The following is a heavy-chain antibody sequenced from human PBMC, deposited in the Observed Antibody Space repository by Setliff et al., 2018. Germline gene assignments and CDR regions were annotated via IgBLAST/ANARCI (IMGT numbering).Heavy chain of an antibody. D-gene: IGHD1-7*01. CDR3: AKPQVELRWGFES. CDR2: IYSGDRNT. J-gene: IGHJ4*02. CDR1: GFTFSTYA. V-gene: IGHV3-23*03. Sequence: GGSLRLSCAASGFTFSTYAMCWARQAPGKGLEWVSTIYSGDRNTFYTDSVKGRFTIFRDGSKNTLFLQMTSLRAEDTAVYYCAKPQVELRWGFESWGQGTPVTVSS.